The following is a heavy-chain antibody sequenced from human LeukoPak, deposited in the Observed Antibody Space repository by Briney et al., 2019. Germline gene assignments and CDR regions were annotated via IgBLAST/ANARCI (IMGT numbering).Heavy chain of an antibody. CDR2: FYYSGSS. CDR3: ARQWLEAFDI. Sequence: SETLSLTCTVSGGSISSSSYYWGWIRQPPGKGLEWIGNFYYSGSSYYNPSLKSRVTMSVDTSKNQFSLKLSSVTAADTAVYYCARQWLEAFDIWGQGTMVTVSS. V-gene: IGHV4-39*07. CDR1: GGSISSSSYY. J-gene: IGHJ3*02. D-gene: IGHD6-19*01.